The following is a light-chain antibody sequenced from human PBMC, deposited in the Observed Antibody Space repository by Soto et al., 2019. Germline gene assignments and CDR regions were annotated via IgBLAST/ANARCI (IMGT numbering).Light chain of an antibody. J-gene: IGKJ1*01. V-gene: IGKV3-11*01. Sequence: EIVMTQSPATLSVSPGERVTLSCRASQSVSSYLAWYQQKPGQAPRLLIYDASNRATGIPPRFSGSGSGTDFTLAISGLEPEDLAVYYCQQRGNWPPTWTFGQGTKVDIK. CDR2: DAS. CDR3: QQRGNWPPTWT. CDR1: QSVSSY.